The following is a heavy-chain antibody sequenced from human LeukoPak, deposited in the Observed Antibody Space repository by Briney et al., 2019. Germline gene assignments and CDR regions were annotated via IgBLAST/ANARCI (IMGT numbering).Heavy chain of an antibody. D-gene: IGHD4-17*01. CDR1: GGSFSGYY. CDR3: ARGQGTVTTH. Sequence: SGTLSLTCAVSGGSFSGYYWTWIRQPPGKGLEWIGEINHSGSANYNPSLKSRVTISLDTSKNQFSLNLSSVTAADTAVYYCARGQGTVTTHWGQGTLVTVSS. V-gene: IGHV4-34*01. J-gene: IGHJ4*02. CDR2: INHSGSA.